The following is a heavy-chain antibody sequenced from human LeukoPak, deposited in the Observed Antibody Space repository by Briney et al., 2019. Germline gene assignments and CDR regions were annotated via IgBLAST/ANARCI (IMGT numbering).Heavy chain of an antibody. J-gene: IGHJ4*02. V-gene: IGHV3-23*01. Sequence: PGGSLRLSCAASGFTFSNYAVTWVRQAPGKGLEWISTITNRGGTTYYADPVKGRFTISRDNSKNTLYLQMNSLRVEDTAVYYCASQTGTTPRWGQGTLVTVSS. CDR2: ITNRGGTT. CDR1: GFTFSNYA. CDR3: ASQTGTTPR. D-gene: IGHD1-7*01.